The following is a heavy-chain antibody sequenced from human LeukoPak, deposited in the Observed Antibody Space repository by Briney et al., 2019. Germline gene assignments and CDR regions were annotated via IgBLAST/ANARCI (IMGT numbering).Heavy chain of an antibody. CDR3: ARQPTVTTKCYFDY. Sequence: SETLSLTCTVSGGSISSYYWSWIRQPAGKGLEWIGRIYTSGSTNYNPSLKSRVTMSVDTSKNQFSLNLTSVTAADTAVYYCARQPTVTTKCYFDYWGQGTLVTVSS. V-gene: IGHV4-4*07. J-gene: IGHJ4*02. D-gene: IGHD4-17*01. CDR2: IYTSGST. CDR1: GGSISSYY.